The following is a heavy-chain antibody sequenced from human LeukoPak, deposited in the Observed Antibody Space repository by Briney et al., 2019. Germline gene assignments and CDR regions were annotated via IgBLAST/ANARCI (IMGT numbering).Heavy chain of an antibody. J-gene: IGHJ6*03. CDR2: IYPGDSDT. Sequence: GESLKISCKGSGYSFTSYWIGWVRQMPGKGLEWMGIIYPGDSDTRYSPSFQGQVTISADKSISTAYLQWSSLKASDTAMYYCARSYGDFWSGHYYYMDVWGKGTTVTVSS. CDR3: ARSYGDFWSGHYYYMDV. D-gene: IGHD3-3*01. V-gene: IGHV5-51*01. CDR1: GYSFTSYW.